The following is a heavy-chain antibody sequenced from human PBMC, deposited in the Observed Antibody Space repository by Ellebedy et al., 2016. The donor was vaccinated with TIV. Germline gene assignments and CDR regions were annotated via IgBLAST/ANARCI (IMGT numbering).Heavy chain of an antibody. V-gene: IGHV3-23*01. CDR1: GFIFSDYA. Sequence: PGGSLRLSCEASGFIFSDYAMHWVRQTPGKGLEWVSGIYSRGFDTFYADSVKGRFTISRDNSKSTLYLQMNSLRADDTAVYYCARDIGRGWYYFDYWGQGVPVDVSS. CDR2: IYSRGFDT. D-gene: IGHD2-15*01. J-gene: IGHJ4*02. CDR3: ARDIGRGWYYFDY.